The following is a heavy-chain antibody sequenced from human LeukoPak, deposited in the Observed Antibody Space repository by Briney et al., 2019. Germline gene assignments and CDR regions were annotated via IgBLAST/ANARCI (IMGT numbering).Heavy chain of an antibody. CDR3: ARDRVLLWFGELEPYYYYYMDV. J-gene: IGHJ6*03. V-gene: IGHV3-74*01. D-gene: IGHD3-10*01. Sequence: GGSLRLSCSASGFTLSNYWMHWVRQAPGKGLVWVSRINTDGSSTSYADSVKGRFTISRDNAKNTLYLQMNSLRAEDTAVYYCARDRVLLWFGELEPYYYYYMDVWGKGTTVTISS. CDR2: INTDGSST. CDR1: GFTLSNYW.